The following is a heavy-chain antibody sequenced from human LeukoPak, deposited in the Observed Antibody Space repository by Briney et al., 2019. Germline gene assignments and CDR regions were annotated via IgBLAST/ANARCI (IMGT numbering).Heavy chain of an antibody. Sequence: GGSLRLSCAASGFTFSSYGMHWVRQAPGKGLEWVAVISYDGSNKYYADSVKGRFTISRDNSKNTLYLQMNSLRAEDTAVYYCAKKWTRQDIVVVPAAESGEKYGMDVWGQGTTVTVSS. CDR2: ISYDGSNK. J-gene: IGHJ6*02. V-gene: IGHV3-30*18. CDR1: GFTFSSYG. CDR3: AKKWTRQDIVVVPAAESGEKYGMDV. D-gene: IGHD2-2*01.